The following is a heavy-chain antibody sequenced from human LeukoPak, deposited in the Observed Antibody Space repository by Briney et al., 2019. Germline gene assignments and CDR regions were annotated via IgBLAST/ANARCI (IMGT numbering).Heavy chain of an antibody. V-gene: IGHV3-23*01. CDR1: GFPFSSYA. D-gene: IGHD3-10*01. CDR2: FSGSGGST. Sequence: GGSLRLSCAASGFPFSSYAMSWVRKAPGKGLEWVSAFSGSGGSTYYADSVKGRFTISRDNSKNTLYLQMNSLRAEDTAVYYCARLVYGSGSQLYYFDYWGQGTLVTVSS. J-gene: IGHJ4*02. CDR3: ARLVYGSGSQLYYFDY.